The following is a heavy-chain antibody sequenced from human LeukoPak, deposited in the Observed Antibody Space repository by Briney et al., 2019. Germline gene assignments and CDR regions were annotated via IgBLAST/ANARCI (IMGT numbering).Heavy chain of an antibody. J-gene: IGHJ4*02. V-gene: IGHV3-21*01. CDR1: GFSFSNYI. D-gene: IGHD1-26*01. CDR2: IEKTGSYV. CDR3: AREGVGIKDLDY. Sequence: GGSLRLSGAASGFSFSNYIVDWVRQAPGKGLEWVSSIEKTGSYVYHVDSVRGRFTISRDNAKNSLYLQMNSLRAEDTAVYYCAREGVGIKDLDYWGQGTLVTVSS.